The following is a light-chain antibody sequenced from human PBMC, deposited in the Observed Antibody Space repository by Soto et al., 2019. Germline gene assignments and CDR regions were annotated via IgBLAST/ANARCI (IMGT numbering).Light chain of an antibody. Sequence: QSVLTQPASVSGSPGQSITMSCTGTSSDVGAYNLVSWYQQHPGKAPKLIIYEGSKRPSGISHRFSGSKSDNTASLTISGLRAEDEAHYHCCSYAGSRTFVFGGGTKVTVL. CDR3: CSYAGSRTFV. CDR2: EGS. V-gene: IGLV2-23*01. CDR1: SSDVGAYNL. J-gene: IGLJ3*02.